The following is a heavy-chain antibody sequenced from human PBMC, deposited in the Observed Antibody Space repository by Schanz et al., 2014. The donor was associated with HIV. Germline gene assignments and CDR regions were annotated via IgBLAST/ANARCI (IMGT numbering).Heavy chain of an antibody. J-gene: IGHJ5*02. V-gene: IGHV1-18*01. CDR1: GYTFTTYG. D-gene: IGHD3-3*01. CDR3: ARGDRDDFWSGAAT. CDR2: ISAYDGNT. Sequence: QVQLEQSGAEVKKPGASVKVSCKASGYTFTTYGITWERQAPGQGLEGMGWISAYDGNTNYAQKFHGRVTMTTDTSRYTAYMELRSLRSDDTAVYYCARGDRDDFWSGAATWGQGTLVTVSP.